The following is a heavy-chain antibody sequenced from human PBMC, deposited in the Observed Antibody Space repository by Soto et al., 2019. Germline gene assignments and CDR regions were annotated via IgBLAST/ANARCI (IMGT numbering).Heavy chain of an antibody. CDR2: IIPIFGTA. CDR3: ARGGEMATIHGMDV. V-gene: IGHV1-69*13. Sequence: ASVKVSCKASGGTFSSYAISWVRQAPGQGLEWMGGIIPIFGTANYAQKFQGRVTITADESTSTAYMELSSLRSEDTAVYYCARGGEMATIHGMDVWGQGXTVTVSS. J-gene: IGHJ6*02. D-gene: IGHD5-12*01. CDR1: GGTFSSYA.